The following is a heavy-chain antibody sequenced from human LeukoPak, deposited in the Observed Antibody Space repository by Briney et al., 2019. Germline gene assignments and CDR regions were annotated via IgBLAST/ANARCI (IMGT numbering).Heavy chain of an antibody. CDR1: GYTFTGYY. V-gene: IGHV1-2*02. D-gene: IGHD3-3*01. CDR2: INPNSGGT. J-gene: IGHJ3*02. CDR3: ASYDFWSGYYIDAFDI. Sequence: ASVKVSCKASGYTFTGYYMHWVRQAPGQGLEWMGWINPNSGGTNYAQKFQGRVTMTRDTSISTAYMELSRLRSDDPAVYYCASYDFWSGYYIDAFDIWGQGTMVTVSS.